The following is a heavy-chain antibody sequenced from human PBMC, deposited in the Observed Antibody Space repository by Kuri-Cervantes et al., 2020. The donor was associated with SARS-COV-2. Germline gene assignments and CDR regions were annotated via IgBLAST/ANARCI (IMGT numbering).Heavy chain of an antibody. CDR1: GFTFSSYA. CDR3: ARGAAVAGTELDY. Sequence: GGSLRLSCAASGFTFSSYAMSWVRQAPGKGLEWVAVISYDGSNKYYADSVKGRFTISRDNSKNTLYLQMNSLRAEDTAVYYCARGAAVAGTELDYWGQGTLVTVSS. CDR2: ISYDGSNK. D-gene: IGHD6-19*01. J-gene: IGHJ4*02. V-gene: IGHV3-30*04.